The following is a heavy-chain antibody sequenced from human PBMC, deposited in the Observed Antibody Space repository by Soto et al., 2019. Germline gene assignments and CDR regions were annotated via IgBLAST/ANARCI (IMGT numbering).Heavy chain of an antibody. D-gene: IGHD4-17*01. Sequence: GGSLRLSCAASGFTFSNSWMHWVRQAPGKGLVWVSRIKSDGTYTNYADSVKGRFTISRDNAESTLYLQMNSLKTEDTAVYYCTTADYDLFDYWGQGTRVTVSS. CDR1: GFTFSNSW. J-gene: IGHJ4*02. CDR3: TTADYDLFDY. CDR2: IKSDGTYT. V-gene: IGHV3-74*01.